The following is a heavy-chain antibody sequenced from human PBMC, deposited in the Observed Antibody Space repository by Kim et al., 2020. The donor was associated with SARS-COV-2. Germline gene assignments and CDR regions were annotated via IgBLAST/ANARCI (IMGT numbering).Heavy chain of an antibody. Sequence: GGSLRLSCAASGFTFSSYGMHWVRQAPGKGLEWVAVIWYDGSNKYYADSVKGRFTISRDNSKNTLYLQMNSLRAEDTAVYYCARDQACSGGSCPNWFDPWAREPWSPSPQ. CDR1: GFTFSSYG. CDR2: IWYDGSNK. D-gene: IGHD2-15*01. CDR3: ARDQACSGGSCPNWFDP. J-gene: IGHJ5*02. V-gene: IGHV3-33*01.